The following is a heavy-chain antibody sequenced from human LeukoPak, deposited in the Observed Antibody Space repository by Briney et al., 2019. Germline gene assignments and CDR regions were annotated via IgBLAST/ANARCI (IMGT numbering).Heavy chain of an antibody. Sequence: GGSLRPSCAASGFTFSSYGMHWVRQAPGKGLEWVAVISYDGSNKYYADSVKGRFTISRDNSKNTLYLQMNSLRAEDTAVYYCAKGDGWGQGTLVTVSS. CDR2: ISYDGSNK. J-gene: IGHJ4*02. CDR1: GFTFSSYG. V-gene: IGHV3-30*18. CDR3: AKGDG.